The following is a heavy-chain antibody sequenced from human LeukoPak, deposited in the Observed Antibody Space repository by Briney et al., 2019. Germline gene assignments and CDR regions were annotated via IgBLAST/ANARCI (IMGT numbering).Heavy chain of an antibody. J-gene: IGHJ4*02. D-gene: IGHD5-18*01. CDR3: ARDPGYSYVGY. V-gene: IGHV3-11*01. CDR2: ISSSGSTI. CDR1: GFTFSDYY. Sequence: GGSLRLSCAASGFTFSDYYMSWIRQAPGKGLEWVSYISSSGSTIYYADSVKGRFTVSRDNAKNSLHLQMNSLRAEGTAVYYCARDPGYSYVGYWGQGTLVTVSS.